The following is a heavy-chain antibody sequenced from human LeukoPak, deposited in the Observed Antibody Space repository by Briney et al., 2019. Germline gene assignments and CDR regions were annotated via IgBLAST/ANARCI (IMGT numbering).Heavy chain of an antibody. Sequence: SETLSLTCTVSGGSISSYYWSWIRQPPGKGLEWIGYIYYSGSTNYNPSLKSRVTISVDTSKNQFSLKLSSVTAADTAVYYCASVVGGCLDYWGQGTLVTVSS. CDR2: IYYSGST. V-gene: IGHV4-59*01. CDR3: ASVVGGCLDY. D-gene: IGHD6-19*01. CDR1: GGSISSYY. J-gene: IGHJ4*02.